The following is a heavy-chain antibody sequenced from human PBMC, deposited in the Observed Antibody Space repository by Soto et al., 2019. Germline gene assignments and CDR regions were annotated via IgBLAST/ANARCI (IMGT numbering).Heavy chain of an antibody. D-gene: IGHD6-13*01. CDR1: GGTFSSYA. Sequence: GASVKVSCKASGGTFSSYAISWVRQAPGQGLEWMGGIIPIFGKTNYAQKLQGRVTITADTSTSTAYMELRSLRSDDTAVYYCARNHSSSWYEGYYWGQGTLVTVSS. CDR3: ARNHSSSWYEGYY. CDR2: IIPIFGKT. J-gene: IGHJ4*02. V-gene: IGHV1-69*06.